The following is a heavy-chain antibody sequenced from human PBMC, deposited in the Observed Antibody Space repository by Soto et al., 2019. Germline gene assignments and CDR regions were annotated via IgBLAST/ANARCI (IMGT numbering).Heavy chain of an antibody. Sequence: GGSLRLSCAASGFTFSSYAMSWVRQAPGKGLEWVSAISYFGGSTFYADSVKGRFTISRDNSKNTLYLQMNSLRAEDTAVYYCAKEPVRAAAGPGYNWFDPRGQRTLVTVSS. V-gene: IGHV3-23*01. D-gene: IGHD6-13*01. J-gene: IGHJ5*02. CDR2: ISYFGGST. CDR3: AKEPVRAAAGPGYNWFDP. CDR1: GFTFSSYA.